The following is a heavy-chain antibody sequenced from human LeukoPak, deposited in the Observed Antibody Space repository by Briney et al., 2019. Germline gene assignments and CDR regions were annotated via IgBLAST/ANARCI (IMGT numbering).Heavy chain of an antibody. J-gene: IGHJ4*02. CDR2: ISSSSSSYI. D-gene: IGHD6-13*01. Sequence: GGSLRLSCAASGFTFSSYSMNWVRQAPGKGLEWVSSISSSSSSYIYYADSVKGRFTISRDNAKNSLYLQMNSLRAEDTAVYYCAREDLIAAAGETLQSSRLFDYWGQGTLVTVSS. CDR3: AREDLIAAAGETLQSSRLFDY. CDR1: GFTFSSYS. V-gene: IGHV3-21*01.